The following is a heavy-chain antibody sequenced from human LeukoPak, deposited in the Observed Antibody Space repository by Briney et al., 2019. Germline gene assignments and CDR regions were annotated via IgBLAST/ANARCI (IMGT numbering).Heavy chain of an antibody. D-gene: IGHD4-23*01. Sequence: GGSLRLSCAASGFTFSSYAMHWVRQAPGKGLEWVAVISYDGSNKYYADSVKGRFTISRDNSKNTLYLQMNSLRAEDTAVYYCAKLASLNDYGGTEPDYWGQGTLVTVSS. CDR2: ISYDGSNK. CDR1: GFTFSSYA. J-gene: IGHJ4*02. V-gene: IGHV3-30-3*02. CDR3: AKLASLNDYGGTEPDY.